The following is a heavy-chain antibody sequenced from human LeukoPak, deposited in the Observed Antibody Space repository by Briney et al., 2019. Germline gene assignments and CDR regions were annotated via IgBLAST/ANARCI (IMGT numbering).Heavy chain of an antibody. D-gene: IGHD1-26*01. V-gene: IGHV3-23*01. Sequence: GGSLRLSCAASGFTFRSHAMSWVRQAPGKGLEWVSGLIENGATTYYADSVKGRFSISRDNSTNTVYLQMNNLRAEDTAVYYCVKDYRVGSSPAFGDFWGQGTLVIVSS. CDR2: LIENGATT. J-gene: IGHJ4*02. CDR3: VKDYRVGSSPAFGDF. CDR1: GFTFRSHA.